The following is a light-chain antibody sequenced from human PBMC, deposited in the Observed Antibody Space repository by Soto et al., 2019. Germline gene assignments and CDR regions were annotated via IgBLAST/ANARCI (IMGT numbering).Light chain of an antibody. CDR1: QRITTY. CDR3: PQSYSTPYT. CDR2: TAA. V-gene: IGKV1-39*01. J-gene: IGKJ2*01. Sequence: IHMTQSPSSLSASVGDRVTITCRASQRITTYLNWYQQKPGKAPKLLISTAATLQGGVPSRFSGSESGTDFTLTITTLQPEDFATYFCPQSYSTPYTFGQGTKLEIK.